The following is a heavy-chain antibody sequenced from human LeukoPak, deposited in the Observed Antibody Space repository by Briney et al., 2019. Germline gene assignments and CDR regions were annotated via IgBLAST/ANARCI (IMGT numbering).Heavy chain of an antibody. CDR3: ARDDPRMLRGTGWFDP. V-gene: IGHV1-69*05. J-gene: IGHJ5*02. CDR2: IIPIFGTA. Sequence: SVKVSCKASGGTFSSYAISRVRQAPGQGLEWMGGIIPIFGTANYAQKFQGRVTITTDESTSTAYMELSSLRSEDTAVYYCARDDPRMLRGTGWFDPWGQGTLVTVSS. CDR1: GGTFSSYA. D-gene: IGHD3-10*01.